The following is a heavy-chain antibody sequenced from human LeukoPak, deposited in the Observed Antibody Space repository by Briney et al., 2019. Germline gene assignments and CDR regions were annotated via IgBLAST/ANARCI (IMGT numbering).Heavy chain of an antibody. D-gene: IGHD6-19*01. Sequence: PGGSLRLSCAASGFTFSSYWMHWVRQAPGKGLVWVSRINSDGSSTSYADSVKGRFTISRDNAKNTLYLQMNSLRAEDTAVYYCARESSGWYVGDNWFDPWGQGTLVTVSS. CDR1: GFTFSSYW. V-gene: IGHV3-74*01. CDR3: ARESSGWYVGDNWFDP. CDR2: INSDGSST. J-gene: IGHJ5*02.